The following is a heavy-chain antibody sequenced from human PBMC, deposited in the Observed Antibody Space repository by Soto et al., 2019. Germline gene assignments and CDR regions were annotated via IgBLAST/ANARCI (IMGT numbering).Heavy chain of an antibody. Sequence: SETLSLTCTVSGGSISSGGYYWSWIRQHPGKGLEWIGYIYYSGSTYYNPSLKSRVTISVDTSKNQFSLKLSSVTAADTAVYYCARDNYVPYYYGMDVWGQGTTVTVSS. V-gene: IGHV4-31*03. J-gene: IGHJ6*02. CDR1: GGSISSGGYY. D-gene: IGHD4-4*01. CDR2: IYYSGST. CDR3: ARDNYVPYYYGMDV.